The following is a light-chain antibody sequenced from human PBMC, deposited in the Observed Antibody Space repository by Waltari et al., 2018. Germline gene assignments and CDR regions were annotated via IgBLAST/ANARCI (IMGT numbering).Light chain of an antibody. Sequence: QAALTQPPAVSGSPGQSATFSCPGPTSDLVFYDYFSWYQLYPGKAPKLMIYDVNKRPSGVSLRFSGSKSANTASLTISGLQTEDEADYFCSSYAGSSTFIFGTGTRLTVL. CDR3: SSYAGSSTFI. CDR1: TSDLVFYDY. J-gene: IGLJ1*01. CDR2: DVN. V-gene: IGLV2-11*01.